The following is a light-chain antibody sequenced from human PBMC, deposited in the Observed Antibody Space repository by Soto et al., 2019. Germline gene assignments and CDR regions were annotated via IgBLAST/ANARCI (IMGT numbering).Light chain of an antibody. CDR1: SSDIGRYNY. CDR3: SSYISSSTYV. Sequence: QSVLTQPASVSGSPGQSITISCTGTSSDIGRYNYVSWNQQYPGKAPKFMIYDVSNRPSGVSNRFSGSKSGNTASLTISGLQAEDEADYYCSSYISSSTYVFGTGTKLTVL. CDR2: DVS. J-gene: IGLJ1*01. V-gene: IGLV2-14*01.